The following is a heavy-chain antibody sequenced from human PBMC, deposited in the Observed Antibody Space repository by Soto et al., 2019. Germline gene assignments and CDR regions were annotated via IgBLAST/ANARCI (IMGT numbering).Heavy chain of an antibody. CDR2: FYYSGST. Sequence: QLQLQESGPGLVKPSETLSLTCTVSGGSISSSSYYWGWIRQPPGKGLEWIGSFYYSGSTYYNPSLKSRVPISVDPSKNQFSLKLSSVTAADTAVYSCSRQGMVATERGYWGQGTLVTVSS. D-gene: IGHD5-12*01. CDR1: GGSISSSSYY. V-gene: IGHV4-39*01. J-gene: IGHJ4*02. CDR3: SRQGMVATERGY.